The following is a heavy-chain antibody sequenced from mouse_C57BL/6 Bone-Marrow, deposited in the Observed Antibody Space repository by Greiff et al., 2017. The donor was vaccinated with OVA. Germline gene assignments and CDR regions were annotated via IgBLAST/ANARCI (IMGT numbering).Heavy chain of an antibody. Sequence: EVKVEESGGGLVQPGGSMKLSCAASGFTFSDAWMDWVRQSPEKGLEWVAEIRNKANNHATYYAESVKGRFTISRDDCKSRVYLQINSLRAEDTGNYDCTSPQLGRGYCYAMDYWGQGTSVTVSS. CDR3: TSPQLGRGYCYAMDY. D-gene: IGHD4-1*02. V-gene: IGHV6-6*01. CDR1: GFTFSDAW. CDR2: IRNKANNHAT. J-gene: IGHJ4*01.